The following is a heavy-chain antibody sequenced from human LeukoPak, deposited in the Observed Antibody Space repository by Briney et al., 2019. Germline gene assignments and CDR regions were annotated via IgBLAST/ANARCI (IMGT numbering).Heavy chain of an antibody. D-gene: IGHD3-10*01. CDR2: IYYSGST. J-gene: IGHJ4*02. CDR3: ARTNYYGSGSYFPYYFDY. Sequence: SQTLSLTCTVSGGCISSGGYYWSWIRQHPGKGLEWIGYIYYSGSTYYNPSLKSRVTISVDTSKNQFSLKLSSVTAADTAVYYCARTNYYGSGSYFPYYFDYWGQGTLVTVSS. V-gene: IGHV4-31*03. CDR1: GGCISSGGYY.